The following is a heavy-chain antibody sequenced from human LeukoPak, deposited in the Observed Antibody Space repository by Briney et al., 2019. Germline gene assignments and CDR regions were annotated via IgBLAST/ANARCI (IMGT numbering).Heavy chain of an antibody. CDR1: GGSISGNY. Sequence: SETLSLTYTVSGGSISGNYWSWIRQPPGKGLEWIGYAYSSGHTNYNSSLKSRVTMSLDTSKSQFSLRLSSVTAADTAVYFCARHPFATPFDYWGPGTLVTVSS. J-gene: IGHJ4*02. CDR3: ARHPFATPFDY. D-gene: IGHD2-15*01. V-gene: IGHV4-59*08. CDR2: AYSSGHT.